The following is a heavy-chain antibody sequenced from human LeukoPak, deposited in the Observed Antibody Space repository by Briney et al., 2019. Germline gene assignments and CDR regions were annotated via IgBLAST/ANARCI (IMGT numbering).Heavy chain of an antibody. CDR3: ASDYYDSSGQGEYFDY. CDR2: ISSSGSTI. Sequence: GGSLRLSCAASGFTFSSYEMNWVRQAPGKGLEWVSYISSSGSTIYYADSVKGRFTISRDNAKHSLYLQMTSLRDEDTAVYYCASDYYDSSGQGEYFDYWGQGTLVTGCS. D-gene: IGHD3-22*01. CDR1: GFTFSSYE. V-gene: IGHV3-48*03. J-gene: IGHJ4*02.